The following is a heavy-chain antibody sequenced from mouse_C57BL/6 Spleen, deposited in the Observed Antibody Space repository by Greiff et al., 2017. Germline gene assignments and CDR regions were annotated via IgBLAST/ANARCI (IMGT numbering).Heavy chain of an antibody. J-gene: IGHJ2*01. CDR1: GYAFTNYL. CDR3: ARKNWDAWDY. D-gene: IGHD4-1*01. Sequence: VQLQQSGAELVRPGTSVKVSCKASGYAFTNYLIEWVKQRPGQGLEWIGVITTGSGGTNYNEKFKGKATLTADKSSSTAYMQLSSLTSEDSAVYFCARKNWDAWDYWGQGTTLTVSS. V-gene: IGHV1-54*01. CDR2: ITTGSGGT.